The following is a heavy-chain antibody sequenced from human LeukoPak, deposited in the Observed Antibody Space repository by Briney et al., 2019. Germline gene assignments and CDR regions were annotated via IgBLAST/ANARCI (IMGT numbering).Heavy chain of an antibody. D-gene: IGHD6-6*01. CDR1: EFTFANYA. CDR3: AKDVAPRPYYYMDV. J-gene: IGHJ6*03. V-gene: IGHV3-23*01. CDR2: ISGSGDSP. Sequence: GGSLRLSCAASEFTFANYALSWVRQVSGKGLEWVSAISGSGDSPYYADSVKGRFTISRDNSKNTVFLQMNSLRAEDTAVYYCAKDVAPRPYYYMDVWGRGTAVTVSS.